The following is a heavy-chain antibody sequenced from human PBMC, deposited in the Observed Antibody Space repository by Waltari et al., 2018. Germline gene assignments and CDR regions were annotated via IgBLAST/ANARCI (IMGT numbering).Heavy chain of an antibody. D-gene: IGHD2-15*01. V-gene: IGHV4-4*02. Sequence: QVQLQESGPGLVKPSGTLSLTCAVSGGSISSSNWWSWVRQPPGQGLEWIGEIYHSGSTNYNPSLKSRVTISVDKSKNQFSLKLSSVTAADTAVYYCARHRRLLGGGSWQLDYFDYWGQGTLVTVSS. CDR2: IYHSGST. CDR3: ARHRRLLGGGSWQLDYFDY. J-gene: IGHJ4*02. CDR1: GGSISSSNW.